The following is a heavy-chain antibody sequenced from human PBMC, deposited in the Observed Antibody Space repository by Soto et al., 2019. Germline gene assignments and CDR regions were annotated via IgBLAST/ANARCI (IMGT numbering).Heavy chain of an antibody. V-gene: IGHV1-24*01. J-gene: IGHJ4*02. CDR2: FDPEDGET. CDR3: ATDLVGGSGYRCYDY. CDR1: GYTLTELS. D-gene: IGHD6-19*01. Sequence: GASVKVSCKVSGYTLTELSMHWVRQAPGKGLEWMGGFDPEDGETIYAQKFQGRVTMTEDTSTDTAYMELSSLRSEDTAVYYCATDLVGGSGYRCYDYWGQGTLVTVSS.